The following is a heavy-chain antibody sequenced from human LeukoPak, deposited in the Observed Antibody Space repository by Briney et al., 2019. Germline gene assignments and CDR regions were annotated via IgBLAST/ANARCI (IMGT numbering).Heavy chain of an antibody. CDR2: IYYSGST. V-gene: IGHV4-59*08. D-gene: IGHD4-17*01. Sequence: SETLSLTCTVSGGSISSYYWSWIRQPPGKGLEWIGYIYYSGSTNCNPSLKSRVTISVDTSKNQFSLKLSSVTAADTAVYYCARHDYDISWFDPWGQGTLVTVSS. CDR1: GGSISSYY. CDR3: ARHDYDISWFDP. J-gene: IGHJ5*02.